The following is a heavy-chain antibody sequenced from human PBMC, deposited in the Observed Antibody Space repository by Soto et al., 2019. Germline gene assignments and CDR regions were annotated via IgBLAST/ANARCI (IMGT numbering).Heavy chain of an antibody. J-gene: IGHJ4*02. Sequence: QVQLLESGPGLVKPSETLSLNCSVSGGSIGTYFWGWIRQPPGKGLEWIGHIYYSGSTSYNPSLRSRVTISLDTSKNQFSLRLRSVSAADTAVYYCARSYGDLPDYWGQGTLVTVSS. CDR1: GGSIGTYF. CDR2: IYYSGST. D-gene: IGHD4-17*01. V-gene: IGHV4-59*08. CDR3: ARSYGDLPDY.